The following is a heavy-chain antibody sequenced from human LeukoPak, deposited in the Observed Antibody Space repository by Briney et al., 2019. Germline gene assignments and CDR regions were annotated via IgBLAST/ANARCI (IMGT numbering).Heavy chain of an antibody. J-gene: IGHJ5*02. Sequence: NPSQTLSLTCTVSGGSISSGDYYWSWIRQPPGKGLEWIGEINHSGSTNYNPSLKSRVTISVDTSKNQFSLKLSSVTAADTAVYYCARTQYNRNYLNWFDPWGQGTLVTVSS. V-gene: IGHV4-30-4*08. D-gene: IGHD1-7*01. CDR2: INHSGST. CDR1: GGSISSGDYY. CDR3: ARTQYNRNYLNWFDP.